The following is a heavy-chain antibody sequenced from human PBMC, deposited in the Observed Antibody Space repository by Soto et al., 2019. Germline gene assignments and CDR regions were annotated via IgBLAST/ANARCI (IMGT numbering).Heavy chain of an antibody. CDR3: VKEGYMRSDWYGQFDY. CDR2: ISSYGADT. CDR1: GFTFNSYA. Sequence: GGSLRLSCSASGFTFNSYAMHWVRQAPGKGLEFVSAISSYGADTYYADSVKGRFAISRDNSKNTLYLQMSSLRAEDTALYYCVKEGYMRSDWYGQFDYCGQGALVTVS. V-gene: IGHV3-64D*06. J-gene: IGHJ4*02. D-gene: IGHD6-19*01.